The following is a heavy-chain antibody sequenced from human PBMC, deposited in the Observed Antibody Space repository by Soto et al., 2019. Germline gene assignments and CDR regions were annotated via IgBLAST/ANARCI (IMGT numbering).Heavy chain of an antibody. D-gene: IGHD3-3*01. CDR2: ISYDGSNK. J-gene: IGHJ6*02. V-gene: IGHV3-30-3*01. Sequence: GGSLRLSCAASGFTFSSYAMHWVRQAPGKGLEWVAVISYDGSNKYYADSVKGRFTISRDNSKNTLYLQMNSLRAEDTAVYYCARDRVGVYDFWSGYYGNRIGGMDVWGQGTTVTVSS. CDR3: ARDRVGVYDFWSGYYGNRIGGMDV. CDR1: GFTFSSYA.